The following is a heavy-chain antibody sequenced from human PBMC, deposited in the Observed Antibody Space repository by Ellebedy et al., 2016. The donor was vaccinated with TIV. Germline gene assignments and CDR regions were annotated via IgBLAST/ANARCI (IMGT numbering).Heavy chain of an antibody. Sequence: GESLKISCAASGFTFSTNWMHWVRQAPGKGLVWVPHINSGGGSTYYADSVKGRFTISRDNSKNTLYLQMNSLRAEDMAVYYCASGAGQLAYWGKGTLVTVS. CDR2: INSGGGST. D-gene: IGHD4/OR15-4a*01. CDR3: ASGAGQLAY. J-gene: IGHJ4*02. CDR1: GFTFSTNW. V-gene: IGHV3-74*01.